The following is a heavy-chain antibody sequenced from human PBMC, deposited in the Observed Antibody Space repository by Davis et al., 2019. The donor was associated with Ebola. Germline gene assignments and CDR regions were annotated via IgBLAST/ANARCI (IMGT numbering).Heavy chain of an antibody. J-gene: IGHJ4*02. CDR3: STLIDF. CDR1: GFNFGLAA. V-gene: IGHV3-73*01. Sequence: PGGSLRLPCAASGFNFGLAAIHWVRQAPGKGLAWVGRIRAKSKDYSTAYAESVKGRFTISRDDSQNTAYLQMDSLKTEDAAVYYCSTLIDFWGQGTQITVSS. CDR2: IRAKSKDYST. D-gene: IGHD2/OR15-2a*01.